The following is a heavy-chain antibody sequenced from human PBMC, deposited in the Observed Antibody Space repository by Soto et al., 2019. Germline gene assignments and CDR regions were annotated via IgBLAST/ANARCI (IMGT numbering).Heavy chain of an antibody. CDR2: IGTSGTPT. CDR3: TRILWSSRRDALDI. V-gene: IGHV3-23*01. D-gene: IGHD2-21*01. Sequence: GGSLRLSCIASGFTFRNYAMAWVRQAPGEDLEWVSAIGTSGTPTLYADSVKSRFSISRDDSRNTVSLQMNSLGVEDTATYYCTRILWSSRRDALDIWGQGTTVTVYS. J-gene: IGHJ6*02. CDR1: GFTFRNYA.